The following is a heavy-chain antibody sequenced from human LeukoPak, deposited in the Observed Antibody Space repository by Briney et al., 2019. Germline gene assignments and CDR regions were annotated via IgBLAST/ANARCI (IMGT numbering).Heavy chain of an antibody. Sequence: GSLRLSCAASGFTVSSNYMSWVRQAPGKGLEWVSVIYSGGSTYYADSVKGRFTISRDNSKNTLYLQMNSLRAEDTAVYYCAREIFYYDNHPRPVDYFDYWGQGTLVTVSS. J-gene: IGHJ4*02. V-gene: IGHV3-53*01. D-gene: IGHD3-22*01. CDR2: IYSGGST. CDR3: AREIFYYDNHPRPVDYFDY. CDR1: GFTVSSNY.